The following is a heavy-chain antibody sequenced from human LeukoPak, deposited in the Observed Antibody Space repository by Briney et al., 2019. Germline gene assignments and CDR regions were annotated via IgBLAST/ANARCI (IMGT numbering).Heavy chain of an antibody. V-gene: IGHV3-13*04. J-gene: IGHJ4*02. Sequence: PGESLKISCAGSGFTFSSYDMHWVRQATGKGLEWVSAIGNAGDTYYPDSVKGRFTISRENAQNSLYLQMNSLRAGDTAVYYCARAKVGSYGTLDYWGQGTLVTVSS. CDR1: GFTFSSYD. CDR3: ARAKVGSYGTLDY. D-gene: IGHD1-26*01. CDR2: IGNAGDT.